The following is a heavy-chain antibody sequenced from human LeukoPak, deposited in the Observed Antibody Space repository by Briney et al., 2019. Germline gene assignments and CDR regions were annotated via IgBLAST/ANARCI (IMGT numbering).Heavy chain of an antibody. CDR2: ISGNGVST. J-gene: IGHJ4*02. V-gene: IGHV3-23*01. Sequence: GGSLRLSCAASGFTFSTYAMSWVRQAPGKWLEWVSTISGNGVSTYYANSVKGRFTISRDNSKNTLWLQMNSLRAEDTALYYCAKEMSSDSGSWNGYFDYWGQGTLVTVSS. CDR3: AKEMSSDSGSWNGYFDY. CDR1: GFTFSTYA. D-gene: IGHD1-26*01.